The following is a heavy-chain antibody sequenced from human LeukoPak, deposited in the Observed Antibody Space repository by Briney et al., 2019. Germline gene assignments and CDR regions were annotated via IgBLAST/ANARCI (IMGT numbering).Heavy chain of an antibody. J-gene: IGHJ4*02. D-gene: IGHD3-16*01. CDR2: IYNSGNT. CDR3: ARDRYALTFDY. V-gene: IGHV4-61*01. Sequence: SETLSLTCTVSGGSVSSDSYYWSWIRQPPGKKLEWIGYIYNSGNTNYNPSLKSRVTMSVDTSKNQFSLKLSSVTAADTAVYYCARDRYALTFDYWGQETLVTVSS. CDR1: GGSVSSDSYY.